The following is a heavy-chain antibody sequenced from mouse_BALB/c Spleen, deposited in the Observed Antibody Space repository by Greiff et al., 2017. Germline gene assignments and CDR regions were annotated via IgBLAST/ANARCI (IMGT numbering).Heavy chain of an antibody. V-gene: IGHV1-77*01. CDR3: ASEYGNYGYWYFDV. CDR2: IYPGSGST. J-gene: IGHJ1*01. Sequence: VQLQQSGPELVKPGASVKMSCKASGYTFTDYVISWVKQRTGQGLEWIGEIYPGSGSTYYNEKFKGKATLTADKSSNTAYMQLSSLTSEDSAVYFCASEYGNYGYWYFDVWGAGTTVTVSS. CDR1: GYTFTDYV. D-gene: IGHD2-10*02.